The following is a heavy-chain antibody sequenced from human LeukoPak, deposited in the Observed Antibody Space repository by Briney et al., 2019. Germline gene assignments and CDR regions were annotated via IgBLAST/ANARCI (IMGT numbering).Heavy chain of an antibody. V-gene: IGHV3-21*01. CDR1: GFLFGSYS. CDR3: ARFGGGSCSGSSCYDYYVGA. CDR2: INSTSSYI. Sequence: PGGSLRLSCAVSGFLFGSYSVIWVRQAPGKGLEWVSSINSTSSYIFYADSLKGRFTISRDNAKNTLYLQMNSMRAEDTAVYFCARFGGGSCSGSSCYDYYVGAWGKGTAVTVSS. J-gene: IGHJ6*03. D-gene: IGHD2-15*01.